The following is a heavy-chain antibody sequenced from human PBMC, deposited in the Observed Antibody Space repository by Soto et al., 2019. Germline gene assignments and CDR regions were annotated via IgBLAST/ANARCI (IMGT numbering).Heavy chain of an antibody. V-gene: IGHV3-33*01. J-gene: IGHJ4*02. Sequence: QVQLVESGGGVVQPGRSLRLSCAASGFTFSSYGMHWVRQAPGKGLEWVAVIWYYGSNKYYADSVKGRFTISRDNSKNTLSLQMNSLRAEDTVVYYCSRVGVDYWGQGTLVTVSS. CDR3: SRVGVDY. CDR2: IWYYGSNK. CDR1: GFTFSSYG.